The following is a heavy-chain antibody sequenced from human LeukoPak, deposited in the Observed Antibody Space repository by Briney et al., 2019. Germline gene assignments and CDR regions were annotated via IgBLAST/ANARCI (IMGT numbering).Heavy chain of an antibody. Sequence: GGSLRLSCAGSGFTFSSDGMNWVRQAPGKGLEWVSSISSRSSYIYYADLVKGRFTISRDNAKNSLYLQMNSLRAEDTAVYYCARGNDYHWGQGTLVTVSS. J-gene: IGHJ5*02. CDR3: ARGNDYH. CDR2: ISSRSSYI. D-gene: IGHD2-21*02. V-gene: IGHV3-21*01. CDR1: GFTFSSDG.